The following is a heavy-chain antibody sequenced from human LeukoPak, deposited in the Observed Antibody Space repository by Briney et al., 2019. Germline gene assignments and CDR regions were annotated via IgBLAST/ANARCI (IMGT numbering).Heavy chain of an antibody. D-gene: IGHD2-2*02. Sequence: GGSLRLSCAASGFTFSSYAMHWVRQAPGKGLEWVAVISYDGSNKYYADSVKGRFTISRDNSKNTLYLQMNSLRAEDTAVYYCTKGSLRCSSTICHKYYFDPCGQGTLVTVSS. J-gene: IGHJ5*02. CDR1: GFTFSSYA. V-gene: IGHV3-30-3*01. CDR3: TKGSLRCSSTICHKYYFDP. CDR2: ISYDGSNK.